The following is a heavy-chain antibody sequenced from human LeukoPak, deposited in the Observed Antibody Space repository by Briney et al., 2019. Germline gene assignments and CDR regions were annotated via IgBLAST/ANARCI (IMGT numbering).Heavy chain of an antibody. Sequence: ASVKVSCKASGYTLTGYYMHWVRQAPGQGLEWMGRIIPNNGATNYAQKLQGRVTITGDTSISTAYMELSSLRSDDTAVYYCTRESGSYHGNDYWGQGTLVTVSS. J-gene: IGHJ4*02. D-gene: IGHD1-26*01. V-gene: IGHV1-2*06. CDR1: GYTLTGYY. CDR3: TRESGSYHGNDY. CDR2: IIPNNGAT.